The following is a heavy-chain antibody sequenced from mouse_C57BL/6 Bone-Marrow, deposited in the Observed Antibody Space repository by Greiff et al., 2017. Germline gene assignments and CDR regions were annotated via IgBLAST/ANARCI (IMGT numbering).Heavy chain of an antibody. Sequence: VQLQQSGPELVKPGASVKISCKASGYTFTDYYMNWVKQSPGKSLEWIGDINPNNGGTSYNQKFKGKATLTVDKSSSTAYVELRSLTSEDSAVYYCARELDSSGYGFAYWGQGTLVTVSA. V-gene: IGHV1-26*01. CDR3: ARELDSSGYGFAY. CDR2: INPNNGGT. J-gene: IGHJ3*01. CDR1: GYTFTDYY. D-gene: IGHD3-2*02.